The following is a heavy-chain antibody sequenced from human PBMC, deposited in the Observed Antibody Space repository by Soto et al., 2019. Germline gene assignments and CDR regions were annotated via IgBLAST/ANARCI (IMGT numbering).Heavy chain of an antibody. CDR1: GFTFSSYS. J-gene: IGHJ3*02. V-gene: IGHV3-21*01. Sequence: EVQLVESGGGLVKPGGSLRLSCAASGFTFSSYSMNWVRQAPGKGLEWVSSISSSSSYIYYADSVKGRFTISRDNAKNSLYLQMNSLRAEDTAVYYCARDHPQTDTAPHNWAFDIWGQGRMVTVSS. CDR3: ARDHPQTDTAPHNWAFDI. D-gene: IGHD5-18*01. CDR2: ISSSSSYI.